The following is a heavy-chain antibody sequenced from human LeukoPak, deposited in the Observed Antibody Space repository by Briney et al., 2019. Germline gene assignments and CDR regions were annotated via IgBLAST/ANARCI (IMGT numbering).Heavy chain of an antibody. D-gene: IGHD3-22*01. CDR3: AKDGAPYYYDSSGYFDY. CDR1: GFTFSSYA. CDR2: ISGSGGST. J-gene: IGHJ4*02. V-gene: IGHV3-23*01. Sequence: GGSLRLSCAASGFTFSSYAMSWVRKAPGKGLEWVSAISGSGGSTYYADSVKGRFTISRDNSKNTLYLQMNSLRAEDTAVYYCAKDGAPYYYDSSGYFDYWGQGTLVTVSS.